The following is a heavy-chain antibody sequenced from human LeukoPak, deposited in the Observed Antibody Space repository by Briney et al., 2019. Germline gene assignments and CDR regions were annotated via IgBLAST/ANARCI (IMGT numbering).Heavy chain of an antibody. CDR1: GGSISSYY. Sequence: PSETLSLTCTVSGGSISSYYWSWIRQPPGKGLEWIGYIYYSGSTNYNPSLKSRVTISVDTSKNQFSLKLSSVTAADTAVYYCARSLPNYDFWSGYAPEGAFDIWGQGTMVTVSS. D-gene: IGHD3-3*01. J-gene: IGHJ3*02. CDR3: ARSLPNYDFWSGYAPEGAFDI. CDR2: IYYSGST. V-gene: IGHV4-59*01.